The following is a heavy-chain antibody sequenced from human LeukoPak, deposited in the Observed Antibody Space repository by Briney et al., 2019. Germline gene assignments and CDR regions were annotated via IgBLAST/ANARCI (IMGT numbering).Heavy chain of an antibody. V-gene: IGHV1-18*01. CDR2: ISPYNGNT. CDR3: ARVVVRGVDNDY. D-gene: IGHD3-10*01. Sequence: ASVKVSCKTSGYTFSSHSMNWVRQAPGQGLEWLGWISPYNGNTKYAQKIQGRATMTTDTSTSTAYLELRSLRSDDTAVYYCARVVVRGVDNDYWGQGTLVTVSS. J-gene: IGHJ4*02. CDR1: GYTFSSHS.